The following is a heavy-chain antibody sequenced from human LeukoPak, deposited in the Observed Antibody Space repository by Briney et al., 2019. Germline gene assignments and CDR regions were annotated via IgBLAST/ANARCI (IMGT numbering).Heavy chain of an antibody. CDR1: GGSFSGYY. J-gene: IGHJ4*02. CDR3: ARALTYYYGSGSYSPGFYFDY. D-gene: IGHD3-10*01. V-gene: IGHV4-34*01. Sequence: SETLSLTCAVYGGSFSGYYWSWIRQPPGKGLEWIGEINHSGSTNYNPSLKSRVTISVDTSKNQFSLKLSSVTAADTAVYYCARALTYYYGSGSYSPGFYFDYWGQGTLVTVSS. CDR2: INHSGST.